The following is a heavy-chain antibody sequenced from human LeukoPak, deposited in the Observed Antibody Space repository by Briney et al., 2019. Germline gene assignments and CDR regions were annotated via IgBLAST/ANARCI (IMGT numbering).Heavy chain of an antibody. Sequence: GGSLRLSCAASGFTLGSCWMSWVRQAPGKGLEWVANIKQDGSEKHYVDSVKGRFTISRDNAKNSLYLQMNSLRAEDTAVYYCARRYFDYWGQGTLVTVSS. CDR2: IKQDGSEK. J-gene: IGHJ4*02. CDR1: GFTLGSCW. CDR3: ARRYFDY. V-gene: IGHV3-7*01.